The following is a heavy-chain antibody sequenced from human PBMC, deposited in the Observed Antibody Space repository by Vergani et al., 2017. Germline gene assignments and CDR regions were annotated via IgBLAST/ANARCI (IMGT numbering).Heavy chain of an antibody. D-gene: IGHD4-11*01. CDR2: MNPNSGNT. J-gene: IGHJ4*02. V-gene: IGHV1-8*02. Sequence: QVQLVQSGAEVKKPGSSVKVSCKASGGTFSSYTINWVRQATGQGLEWMGWMNPNSGNTGYAQKFQGRVTMTRNTSISTAYMELSSLRSEDTAVYYCARDSNYDDYWGQGTLVTVSS. CDR1: GGTFSSYT. CDR3: ARDSNYDDY.